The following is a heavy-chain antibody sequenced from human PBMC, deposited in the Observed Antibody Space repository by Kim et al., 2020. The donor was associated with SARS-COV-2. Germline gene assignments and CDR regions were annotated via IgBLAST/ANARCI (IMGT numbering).Heavy chain of an antibody. J-gene: IGHJ4*02. D-gene: IGHD4-17*01. Sequence: SVKDSCKASGGNFSSYAISWVRQAPGQGLEWMGRIIPILGIANYAQKFQGRVTITADKSTSTAYMELSSLRSEDTAVYYCARATVTTPFDYWGQGTLVT. CDR1: GGNFSSYA. V-gene: IGHV1-69*04. CDR3: ARATVTTPFDY. CDR2: IIPILGIA.